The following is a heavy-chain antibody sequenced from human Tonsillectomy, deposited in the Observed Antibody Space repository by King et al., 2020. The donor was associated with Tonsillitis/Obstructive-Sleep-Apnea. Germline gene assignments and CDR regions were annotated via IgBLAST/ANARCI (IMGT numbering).Heavy chain of an antibody. CDR2: TYYRSKWYD. D-gene: IGHD3-10*01. Sequence: VQLQQSGPGLVKPSQTLSLTCAISGDSVSSNSAAWTWIRQSPSRGLEWLGRTYYRSKWYDDYAISVKSRITINPDTSKNQFSLQLNSVTPEDAAVYFWAREQVLFAFDYWGPGTLVPVPS. CDR3: AREQVLFAFDY. J-gene: IGHJ4*02. CDR1: GDSVSSNSAA. V-gene: IGHV6-1*01.